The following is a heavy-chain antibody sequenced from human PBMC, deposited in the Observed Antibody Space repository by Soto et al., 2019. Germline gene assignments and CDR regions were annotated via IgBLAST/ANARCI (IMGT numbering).Heavy chain of an antibody. V-gene: IGHV3-33*01. CDR2: IWYDGSNK. D-gene: IGHD6-6*01. J-gene: IGHJ4*02. CDR3: ARDSSSFHVDY. CDR1: GFTLSSYG. Sequence: QVQLVESGGGVVQPGRSLRLSCAASGFTLSSYGMHWVRQAPGKGLEWVAVIWYDGSNKYYADSVKGRFTISRDNSKNTLYLQMNSLRAEDTAVYYCARDSSSFHVDYWGQGTLVTVSS.